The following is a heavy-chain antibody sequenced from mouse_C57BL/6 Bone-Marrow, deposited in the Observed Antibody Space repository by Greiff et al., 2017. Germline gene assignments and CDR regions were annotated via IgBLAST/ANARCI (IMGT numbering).Heavy chain of an antibody. Sequence: EVMLVESGGGLVKPGGSLKLSCAASGFTFSSYAMSWVRQTPEKRLEWVATISDGGSYTYYPDNVKGRFTISRDNAKNNLYLQMSHLKSEDTAMYYCARVNSNFFAYWGQGTLVTVSA. J-gene: IGHJ3*01. CDR1: GFTFSSYA. CDR2: ISDGGSYT. V-gene: IGHV5-4*03. CDR3: ARVNSNFFAY. D-gene: IGHD2-5*01.